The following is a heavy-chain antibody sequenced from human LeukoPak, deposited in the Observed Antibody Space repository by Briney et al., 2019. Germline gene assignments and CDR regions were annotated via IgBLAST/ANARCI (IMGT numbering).Heavy chain of an antibody. Sequence: ASVKVSCKASGYTFTFYYMHWVRQAPGQGLEWMGIINPSGGNTSYAQKFQGRVTITADESTSTAYMELSSLRSEDTAVYYCASANSGSNAYYYYYMDVWGKGTTVTISS. CDR3: ASANSGSNAYYYYYMDV. CDR1: GYTFTFYY. J-gene: IGHJ6*03. V-gene: IGHV1-46*01. CDR2: INPSGGNT. D-gene: IGHD1-26*01.